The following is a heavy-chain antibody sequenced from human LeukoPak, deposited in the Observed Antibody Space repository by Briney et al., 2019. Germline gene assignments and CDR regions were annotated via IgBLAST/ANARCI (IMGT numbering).Heavy chain of an antibody. J-gene: IGHJ3*02. V-gene: IGHV3-30-3*01. D-gene: IGHD2-15*01. CDR2: ISYDGSNK. CDR1: GFTFSSYA. CDR3: ARDYNPYCSGGSCSEDAFDI. Sequence: GGSLRLSCAASGFTFSSYAMHWVRQAPGKGLEWVAVISYDGSNKYYADSVKGRFTISRDNSKNTLYLQMNSLRAEDTAVYYCARDYNPYCSGGSCSEDAFDIWGQGTMVTVSS.